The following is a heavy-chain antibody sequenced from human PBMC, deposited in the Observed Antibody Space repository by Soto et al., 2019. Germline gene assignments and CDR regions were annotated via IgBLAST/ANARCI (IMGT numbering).Heavy chain of an antibody. CDR2: IYYSGTT. V-gene: IGHV4-61*01. J-gene: IGHJ3*02. CDR1: GDSVNSGSYS. Sequence: PSETLSLTCTVSGDSVNSGSYSWSWIRQPPGKGLEWIGYIYYSGTTNYNPSLKSRVTISVDTSKNQFSLKLSSVTAADTAVYYCAEGWIEGDDAFDIWGQGTMVT. CDR3: AEGWIEGDDAFDI. D-gene: IGHD3-16*01.